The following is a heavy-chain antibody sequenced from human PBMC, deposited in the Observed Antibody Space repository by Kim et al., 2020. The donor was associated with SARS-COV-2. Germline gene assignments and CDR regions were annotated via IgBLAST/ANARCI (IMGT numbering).Heavy chain of an antibody. Sequence: SETLSLTCTVSGGSISSSSYYWGWIRQPPGKGLEWIGSIYYSGSTYYNPSLKGRVTISVDTSKNQFSLKLSSVTAADTAVYYCARQSGYDAFDIWGQGTMVTVSS. CDR2: IYYSGST. D-gene: IGHD5-12*01. CDR3: ARQSGYDAFDI. CDR1: GGSISSSSYY. J-gene: IGHJ3*02. V-gene: IGHV4-39*01.